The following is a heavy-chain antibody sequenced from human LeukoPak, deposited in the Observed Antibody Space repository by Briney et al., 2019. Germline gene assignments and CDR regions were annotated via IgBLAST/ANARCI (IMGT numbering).Heavy chain of an antibody. J-gene: IGHJ4*02. CDR1: GSTFTSYY. D-gene: IGHD3-10*01. V-gene: IGHV1-46*01. CDR2: INPSGGST. Sequence: GASVKVSCKASGSTFTSYYMHWVRQAPGQGLEWMGIINPSGGSTSYAQKFQGRVTMTRDTSTSTVYMELSSLRSEDTAVYYCARVTIVREYDYCGQGTLVTVSS. CDR3: ARVTIVREYDY.